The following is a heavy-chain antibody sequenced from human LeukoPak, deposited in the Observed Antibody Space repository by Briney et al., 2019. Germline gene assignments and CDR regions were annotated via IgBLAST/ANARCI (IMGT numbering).Heavy chain of an antibody. Sequence: PSETLSLTCTVSGGSISIYYWGWIRQPPGKGLEWIGSIYYSGSTYYNPSLKSRVTISVDTSKNQFSLKLSSVTAADTAVYYCARHRYYYRSGSYYGAPYYMDVWGKGTTVTISS. D-gene: IGHD3-10*01. CDR1: GGSISIYY. CDR2: IYYSGST. CDR3: ARHRYYYRSGSYYGAPYYMDV. J-gene: IGHJ6*03. V-gene: IGHV4-39*01.